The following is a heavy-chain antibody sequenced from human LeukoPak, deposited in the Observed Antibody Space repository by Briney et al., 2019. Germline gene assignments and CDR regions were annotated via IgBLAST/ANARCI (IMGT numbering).Heavy chain of an antibody. V-gene: IGHV1-46*01. D-gene: IGHD6-19*01. Sequence: GASVKVSCKASGYTFTSYYMHWVRQAPGQGLEWMGIINPSGGSTSYAQKFQGRVTMTRDTSTSTVYMELSSLRSEDTAVYYCARDSYKLAVASTEGIDYWGQGTLVTVSS. J-gene: IGHJ4*02. CDR3: ARDSYKLAVASTEGIDY. CDR2: INPSGGST. CDR1: GYTFTSYY.